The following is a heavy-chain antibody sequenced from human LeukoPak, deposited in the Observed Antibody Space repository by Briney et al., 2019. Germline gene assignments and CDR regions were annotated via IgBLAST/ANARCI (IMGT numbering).Heavy chain of an antibody. V-gene: IGHV4-39*01. Sequence: SGTLSLTCTVSGGSISNSSYYWGWIRQPPGEGLEWIGSMYYSGSTYYNPSLKSRATISVDTSKNQFSLKLSSVTAADTAVYYCARHGRMGTINPSYWGQGTLVTVSS. CDR2: MYYSGST. CDR3: ARHGRMGTINPSY. J-gene: IGHJ4*02. D-gene: IGHD5-24*01. CDR1: GGSISNSSYY.